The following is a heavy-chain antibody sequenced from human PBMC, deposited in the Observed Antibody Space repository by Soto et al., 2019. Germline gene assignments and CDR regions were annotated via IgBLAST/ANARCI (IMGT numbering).Heavy chain of an antibody. J-gene: IGHJ4*02. CDR2: ISSSSSYI. Sequence: GGSLRLSCAASGFTFSSYSMNWVRQAPGKGLEWVSSISSSSSYIYYADSVKGRFTISRDNAKNSLYLQMNSLRAEDTAVYYCARGKDILTGYYPPFDYWGQGTLVTVS. D-gene: IGHD3-9*01. CDR3: ARGKDILTGYYPPFDY. V-gene: IGHV3-21*01. CDR1: GFTFSSYS.